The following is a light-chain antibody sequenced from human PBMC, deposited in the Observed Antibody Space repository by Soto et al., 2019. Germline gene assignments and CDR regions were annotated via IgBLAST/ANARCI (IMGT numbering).Light chain of an antibody. CDR2: EAN. Sequence: QSALTQPASVSGSPGQSITISCTGTNSDVGRYNLVSWYQHHTGKAPKLVIYEANKRPSGISERFSVSKSGNTASLTISGLQAEDEGHYYCCSYAPGSTWVFGGGTKVTVL. V-gene: IGLV2-23*01. CDR3: CSYAPGSTWV. CDR1: NSDVGRYNL. J-gene: IGLJ3*02.